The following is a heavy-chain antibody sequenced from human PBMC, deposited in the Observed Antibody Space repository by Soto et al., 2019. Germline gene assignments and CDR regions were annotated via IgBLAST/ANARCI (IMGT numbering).Heavy chain of an antibody. CDR3: ARRMNYYGMDV. Sequence: SETLSLTCAVSGGSISSGGYSWSWIRQPPGKGLEWIGYIYHSGSTYYNPSLKSRVTISVDRSKNQFSLKLSSVTAADTAVYYCARRMNYYGMDVWGQGTTVTVSS. CDR1: GGSISSGGYS. CDR2: IYHSGST. V-gene: IGHV4-30-2*01. J-gene: IGHJ6*02.